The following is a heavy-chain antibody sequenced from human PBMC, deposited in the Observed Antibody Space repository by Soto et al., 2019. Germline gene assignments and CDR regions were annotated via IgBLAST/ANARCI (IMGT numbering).Heavy chain of an antibody. CDR1: GGSISSGGYY. V-gene: IGHV4-30-4*01. J-gene: IGHJ3*02. CDR2: IYYSGST. CDR3: ARGEPNYYDSSGLEVDI. Sequence: PSETLSLTCTVSGGSISSGGYYWSWIRQPPGKGLEWIGYIYYSGSTYYNPSLKSRVTISVDTSKNQFSLKLSSVTAADTAVYYCARGEPNYYDSSGLEVDIWGQGTMVTVSS. D-gene: IGHD3-22*01.